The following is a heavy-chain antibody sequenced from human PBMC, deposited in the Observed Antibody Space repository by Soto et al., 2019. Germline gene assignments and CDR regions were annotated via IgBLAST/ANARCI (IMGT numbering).Heavy chain of an antibody. V-gene: IGHV4-61*01. D-gene: IGHD5-18*01. CDR2: IYYSGST. CDR1: GGSVSSNSYY. J-gene: IGHJ6*02. Sequence: SETLSLTCTVSGGSVSSNSYYWSWIRQPPGKGLERIGYIYYSGSTNYNPSLKSRVTISVDTSKNQFSLKLSSVTAADTAVYYCARDFPTRAVGYSFQRDYYYYGMDVWGQGTTVTVSS. CDR3: ARDFPTRAVGYSFQRDYYYYGMDV.